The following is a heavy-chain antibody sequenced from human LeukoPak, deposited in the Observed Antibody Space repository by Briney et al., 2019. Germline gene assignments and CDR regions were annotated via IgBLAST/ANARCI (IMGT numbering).Heavy chain of an antibody. CDR2: IYYSGST. D-gene: IGHD2-15*01. J-gene: IGHJ3*02. Sequence: SETLSLTCTVSGGSISSSSYYWGWIRQPPGKGLEWIGSIYYSGSTYYNPSFKSRVTISVDTSKNQFSLKLSSVTAADTAVYYCAGAQRYCSGGSLGCAFGIWGQGTVVTVSS. V-gene: IGHV4-39*07. CDR3: AGAQRYCSGGSLGCAFGI. CDR1: GGSISSSSYY.